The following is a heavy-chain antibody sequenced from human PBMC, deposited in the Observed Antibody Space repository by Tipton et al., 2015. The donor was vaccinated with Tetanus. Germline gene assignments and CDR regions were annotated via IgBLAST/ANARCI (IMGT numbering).Heavy chain of an antibody. V-gene: IGHV4-31*03. Sequence: TLSLTCTVSGGSISSDGAYWSWIRQHPGEGLEWIGYISNSGSTYYNPSLKSRVTISIDTSNDQFSLKLSSVTPADTAVYHCARDSRKGPKFYYAMDVWGQGTTVTVSS. CDR2: ISNSGST. CDR1: GGSISSDGAY. CDR3: ARDSRKGPKFYYAMDV. J-gene: IGHJ6*02.